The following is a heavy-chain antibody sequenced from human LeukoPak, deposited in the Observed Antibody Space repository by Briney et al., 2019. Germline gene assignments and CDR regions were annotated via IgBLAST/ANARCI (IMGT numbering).Heavy chain of an antibody. J-gene: IGHJ5*02. CDR1: GYTFTGYY. CDR2: INPNSGGT. V-gene: IGHV1-2*02. Sequence: RASVKVSCKASGYTFTGYYMHWVRQAPGQGLEWMGWINPNSGGTNYAQKFQGRVTMTRDTSISTAYMELRRLRSDDTAVYYCARDYGSGSYVWFDPWGQGTLVTVSS. CDR3: ARDYGSGSYVWFDP. D-gene: IGHD3-10*01.